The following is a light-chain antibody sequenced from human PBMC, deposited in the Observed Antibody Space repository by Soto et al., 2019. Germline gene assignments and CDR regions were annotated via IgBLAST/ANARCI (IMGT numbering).Light chain of an antibody. J-gene: IGLJ3*02. CDR1: SSDVGSYNS. CDR3: CSFADNYTLV. CDR2: DVT. V-gene: IGLV2-11*01. Sequence: QSALTQPRSVSGPPGQSVTISCTGSSSDVGSYNSVSWYQQHPGKAPKLMIYDVTRRPSGVPDRFSGSKSGNTASLTVSGLQTEDEDDYYCCSFADNYTLVFGGGTKVTVL.